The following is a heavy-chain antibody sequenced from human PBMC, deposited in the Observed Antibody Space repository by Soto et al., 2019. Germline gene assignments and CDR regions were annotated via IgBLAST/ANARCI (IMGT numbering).Heavy chain of an antibody. CDR2: IYYSGNT. CDR1: GASISNNDYY. D-gene: IGHD6-13*01. CDR3: AREGTAISPNSYISAAGRFDY. V-gene: IGHV4-30-4*01. J-gene: IGHJ4*02. Sequence: LSLTCTVSGASISNNDYYWSWIRQSPGRGLEWIGFIYYSGNTYTNPSLKSRVTIAADTSKNQISLTLTSVTAADTAVYFCAREGTAISPNSYISAAGRFDYCDPGALGTVSS.